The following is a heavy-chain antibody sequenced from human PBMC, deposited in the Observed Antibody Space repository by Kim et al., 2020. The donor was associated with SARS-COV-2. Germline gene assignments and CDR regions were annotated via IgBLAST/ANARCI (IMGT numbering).Heavy chain of an antibody. CDR3: ARDVDLSSSEDYDYYYYGMDV. D-gene: IGHD6-6*01. CDR2: ISSSSSTI. V-gene: IGHV3-48*02. CDR1: GFTFSSYS. Sequence: GGSLRLSCAASGFTFSSYSMNWVRQAPGKGLEWVSYISSSSSTIYYADSVKGRFTISRDNAKNSLYLQMNSLRDEDTAVYYCARDVDLSSSEDYDYYYYGMDVWGQGTTVTVSS. J-gene: IGHJ6*02.